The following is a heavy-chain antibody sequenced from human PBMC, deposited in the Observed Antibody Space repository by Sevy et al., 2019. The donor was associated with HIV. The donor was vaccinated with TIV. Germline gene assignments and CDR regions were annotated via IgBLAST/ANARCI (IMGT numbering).Heavy chain of an antibody. V-gene: IGHV3-7*01. CDR1: GFTFSSYW. CDR2: IKQDGSEK. CDR3: ARVRRRFDSSGYWIDI. D-gene: IGHD3-22*01. Sequence: GGSLRLSCAASGFTFSSYWMSWVRQAPGKGLEWVANIKQDGSEKYYVDSVKGRFTISRDNAKSSLYLQMNSLRAEDTAVYYCARVRRRFDSSGYWIDIWGQGTMVTVSS. J-gene: IGHJ3*02.